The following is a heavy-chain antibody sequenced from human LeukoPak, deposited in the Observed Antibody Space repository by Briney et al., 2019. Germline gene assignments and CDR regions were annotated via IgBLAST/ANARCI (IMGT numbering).Heavy chain of an antibody. J-gene: IGHJ3*02. Sequence: ASVKVSCKASGYTFTSFGISWVRQAPGQGLEWMGWISVYKGYTHYAQRLQDRFTMTTDTSTSTAYMELRSLRSDDTAVYYCARASELDDAFDIWGQGTMVTVSS. CDR2: ISVYKGYT. CDR1: GYTFTSFG. D-gene: IGHD1-14*01. CDR3: ARASELDDAFDI. V-gene: IGHV1-18*01.